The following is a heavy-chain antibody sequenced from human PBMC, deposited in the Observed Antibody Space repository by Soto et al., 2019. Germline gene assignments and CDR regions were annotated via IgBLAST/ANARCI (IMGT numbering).Heavy chain of an antibody. Sequence: ASVKVSCKASGYTFTSYGISWVRQAPGQGLEWMGWISAYNGNTNYAQKLQGRVTMTTDTSTSTAYMELRSLRSDDTAVYYCARVVPAAMWPRDDDWGQGTLVTVSS. J-gene: IGHJ4*02. D-gene: IGHD2-2*01. CDR3: ARVVPAAMWPRDDD. CDR2: ISAYNGNT. CDR1: GYTFTSYG. V-gene: IGHV1-18*01.